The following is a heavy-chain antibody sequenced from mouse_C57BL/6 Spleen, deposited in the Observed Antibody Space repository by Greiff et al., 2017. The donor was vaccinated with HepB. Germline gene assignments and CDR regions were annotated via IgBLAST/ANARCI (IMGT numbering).Heavy chain of an antibody. Sequence: VQLQQSGPELVKPGASVKISCKASGYAFSSSWMNWVKQRPGKGLEWIGRIYPGDGDTNYNGKFKGKATLTADKSSSTAYMQLSSLTSEDSAVYFCARKIMDYWGQGTSVTVSS. CDR3: ARKIMDY. CDR2: IYPGDGDT. CDR1: GYAFSSSW. V-gene: IGHV1-82*01. J-gene: IGHJ4*01.